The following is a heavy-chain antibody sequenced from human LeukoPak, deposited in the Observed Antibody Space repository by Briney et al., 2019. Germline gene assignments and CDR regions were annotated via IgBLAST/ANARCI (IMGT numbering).Heavy chain of an antibody. J-gene: IGHJ4*02. V-gene: IGHV1-2*02. Sequence: APVKVSCTASGYTFTGYYMHWVRQAPGQGLEWMGWINPNSGGTNYAQKFQGRVTMTRDTSISTAYMELSRLRSDDTAVYYCARVGNFDWLFFGGYFDYWGQGTLVTVSS. D-gene: IGHD3-9*01. CDR1: GYTFTGYY. CDR2: INPNSGGT. CDR3: ARVGNFDWLFFGGYFDY.